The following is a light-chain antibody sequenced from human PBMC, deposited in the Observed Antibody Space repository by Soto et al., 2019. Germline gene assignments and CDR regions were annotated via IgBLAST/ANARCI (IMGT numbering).Light chain of an antibody. Sequence: DIQLTQSPSFLCASVGDRVTITCRASQGISSYLAWYQQKPGKAPKLLIYAASTLQSGVPSRFSGSGSGTEFTLTISSLQPEDFATYYCQQLGAFGQGTRLEIK. CDR2: AAS. CDR3: QQLGA. CDR1: QGISSY. J-gene: IGKJ5*01. V-gene: IGKV1-9*01.